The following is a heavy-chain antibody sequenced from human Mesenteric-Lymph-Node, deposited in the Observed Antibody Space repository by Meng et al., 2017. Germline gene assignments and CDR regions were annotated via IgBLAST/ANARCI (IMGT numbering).Heavy chain of an antibody. CDR3: ARARRYSGNYETIYFDY. V-gene: IGHV3-21*01. CDR1: GFSLTSYS. J-gene: IGHJ4*02. Sequence: GGSLRLSCAASGFSLTSYSLGWVRQAPGKGLEWVSSISNHSDHMYYTDSVKGRFTISRDNAKNLLYLQMNSLRAEDTAVYFCARARRYSGNYETIYFDYWGQGTRVTVSS. D-gene: IGHD6-13*01. CDR2: ISNHSDHM.